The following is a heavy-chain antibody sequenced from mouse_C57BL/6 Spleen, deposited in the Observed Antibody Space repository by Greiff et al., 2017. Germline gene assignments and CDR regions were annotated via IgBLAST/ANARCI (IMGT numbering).Heavy chain of an antibody. J-gene: IGHJ4*01. CDR1: GFTFSDYY. D-gene: IGHD2-1*01. V-gene: IGHV5-12*01. CDR3: ARRSYYGNYGYAMDY. CDR2: ISNGGGST. Sequence: EVMLVESGGGLVQPGGSLKLSCAASGFTFSDYYMYWVRQTPEKRLEWVAYISNGGGSTYYPDTVKGRFTISRDNAKNTLYLQMSRLKSEDTAMYYCARRSYYGNYGYAMDYWGQGTSVTVSS.